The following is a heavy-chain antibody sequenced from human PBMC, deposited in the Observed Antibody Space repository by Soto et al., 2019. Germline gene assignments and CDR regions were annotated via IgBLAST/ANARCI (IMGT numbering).Heavy chain of an antibody. CDR1: GFSLTGYY. D-gene: IGHD1-20*01. CDR3: ARDQKWDNWNYDYNGMDV. V-gene: IGHV1-2*02. J-gene: IGHJ6*02. CDR2: INPNTGGT. Sequence: GASVKVSCKASGFSLTGYYFHWIRAAPGQGLEWLGWINPNTGGTTYAQKFQGRVTLTWDTSINTAYMQMNSLRAEDTAVYYCARDQKWDNWNYDYNGMDVWGQGTTVTVSS.